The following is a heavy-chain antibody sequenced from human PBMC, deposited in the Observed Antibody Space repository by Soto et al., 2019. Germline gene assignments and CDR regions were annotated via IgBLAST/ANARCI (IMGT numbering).Heavy chain of an antibody. J-gene: IGHJ6*02. V-gene: IGHV3-7*01. CDR3: TRVYPGSGWPYHYYGMDV. Sequence: PGGSLRLSCAASGFTFSSYWMSWVRQAPGKGLEWVANRKQDGSEKYYVDSLEGRFTISRDNTNNSLYLQMNSLRAEDTAVYYCTRVYPGSGWPYHYYGMDVWGQGTTVTVSS. CDR2: RKQDGSEK. D-gene: IGHD6-19*01. CDR1: GFTFSSYW.